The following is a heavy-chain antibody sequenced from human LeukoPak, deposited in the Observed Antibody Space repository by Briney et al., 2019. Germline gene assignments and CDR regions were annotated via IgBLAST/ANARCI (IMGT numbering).Heavy chain of an antibody. Sequence: GESLKISCGGSGYPFSSYWIAWVRQKPGKGLEWMGIIYPGDSDATYNPSFQGQVTISGDKFMNTAYLQWSSLKASDTAIYYCARRSRGYCSDTSCHFDYWGQGTLVTVSS. CDR1: GYPFSSYW. J-gene: IGHJ4*02. D-gene: IGHD2-15*01. V-gene: IGHV5-51*01. CDR3: ARRSRGYCSDTSCHFDY. CDR2: IYPGDSDA.